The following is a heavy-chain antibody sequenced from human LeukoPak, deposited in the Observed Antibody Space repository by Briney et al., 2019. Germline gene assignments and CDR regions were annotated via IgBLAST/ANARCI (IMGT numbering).Heavy chain of an antibody. V-gene: IGHV1-18*01. CDR1: GYTFTSYG. J-gene: IGHJ4*02. CDR3: ARARRVVVAAKYYSDY. Sequence: ASVKVSCKASGYTFTSYGISWVRQAPGQGLEWMGWISAYNGNTNYAQKLQGRVTMTTDTSTSTAYMELRSLRSDDTAVYYCARARRVVVAAKYYSDYWGQGTLVTVSS. CDR2: ISAYNGNT. D-gene: IGHD2-15*01.